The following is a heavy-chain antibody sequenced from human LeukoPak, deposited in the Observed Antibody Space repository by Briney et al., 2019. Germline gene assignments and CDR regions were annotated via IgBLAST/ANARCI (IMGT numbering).Heavy chain of an antibody. V-gene: IGHV3-30*03. J-gene: IGHJ4*02. CDR1: GFTFSHYG. CDR2: ISYDGSNK. CDR3: ARDDDSSGYEGD. Sequence: PGRSLRLSCAASGFTFSHYGVHWVRQAPGKGLEWVAVISYDGSNKYYADSVKGRFTVSRDNSKNTLFLQMNSLRAEDTAVYYCARDDDSSGYEGDWGQGALVTVSS. D-gene: IGHD3-22*01.